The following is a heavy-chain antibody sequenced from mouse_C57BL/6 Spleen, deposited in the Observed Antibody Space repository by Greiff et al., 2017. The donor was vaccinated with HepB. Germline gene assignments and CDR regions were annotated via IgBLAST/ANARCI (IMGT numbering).Heavy chain of an antibody. CDR1: GFTFSDYG. CDR3: ARSLRYAMDY. J-gene: IGHJ4*01. CDR2: ISSGSSTI. V-gene: IGHV5-17*01. Sequence: EVHLVESGGGLVKPGGSLKLSCAASGFTFSDYGMHWVRQAPEKGLEWVAYISSGSSTIYYADTVTGRFTISSYNAKNNLFMQMTSLSSEDTAMYYCARSLRYAMDYWGQGTSVTVSS. D-gene: IGHD1-1*01.